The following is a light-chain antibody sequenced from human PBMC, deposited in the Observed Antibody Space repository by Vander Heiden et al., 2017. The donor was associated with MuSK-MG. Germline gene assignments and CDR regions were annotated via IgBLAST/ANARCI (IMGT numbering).Light chain of an antibody. J-gene: IGKJ4*01. Sequence: DIQMTQSPSSLSASVGDRVTITCRASQSISSYLNWYQQKPGKAPKLLIYAASSLQSGVPSRFSGSGYGKDFTLTISSRQPEDFATYYCQQSYSNPRITFGAGTRVEIK. CDR3: QQSYSNPRIT. CDR1: QSISSY. CDR2: AAS. V-gene: IGKV1-39*01.